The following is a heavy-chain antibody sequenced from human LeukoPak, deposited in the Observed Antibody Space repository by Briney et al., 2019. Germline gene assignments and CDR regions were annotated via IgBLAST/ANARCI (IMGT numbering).Heavy chain of an antibody. CDR2: ISGGGGST. CDR1: GFTFDSYA. Sequence: GGSLRLSCVGSGFTFDSYAMNWVRQAPGKGLEWVSVISGGGGSTYYADSMKGRFTISRDNSKNTLYLQMNSLRAEDTAVYYCARARLGYDSSGYWYWGQGTLVTVSS. V-gene: IGHV3-23*01. J-gene: IGHJ4*02. D-gene: IGHD3-22*01. CDR3: ARARLGYDSSGYWY.